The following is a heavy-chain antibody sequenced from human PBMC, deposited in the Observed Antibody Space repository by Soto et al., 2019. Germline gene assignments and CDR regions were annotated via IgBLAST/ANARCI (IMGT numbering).Heavy chain of an antibody. CDR2: ISSSSSTI. CDR1: GFTFSRYS. Sequence: EVQLVESGGGLVQPGGSLRLSCAASGFTFSRYSMNWVRQAPGKGLEWVSYISSSSSTIYYADSVRGRFTISRDNAKNSLYLQIHSLSAEATAVYYCARSGYGSGDYYYYYMDVWGNGTTVTVSS. D-gene: IGHD5-18*01. J-gene: IGHJ6*03. V-gene: IGHV3-48*01. CDR3: ARSGYGSGDYYYYYMDV.